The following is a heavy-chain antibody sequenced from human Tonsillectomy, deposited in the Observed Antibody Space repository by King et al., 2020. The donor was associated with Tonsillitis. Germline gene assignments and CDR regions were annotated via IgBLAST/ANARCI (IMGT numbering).Heavy chain of an antibody. CDR2: IYSGGST. CDR3: ASLVAAYLNS. J-gene: IGHJ4*02. D-gene: IGHD2-15*01. CDR1: GFTVSSNY. V-gene: IGHV3-53*01. Sequence: VQLVESGGGLIQPGGSLRLSCAASGFTVSSNYMSWVRQAPGKGLEWVSVIYSGGSTYYSDSVKSRFTISRDNSKNTLYLQMNSLISEDTAVYYCASLVAAYLNSGGQGTLSTVSS.